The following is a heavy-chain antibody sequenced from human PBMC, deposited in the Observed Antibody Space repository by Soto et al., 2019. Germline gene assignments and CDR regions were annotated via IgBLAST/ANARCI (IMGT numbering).Heavy chain of an antibody. CDR1: GFTFSSYA. CDR3: AKLLVRGVRAPDY. J-gene: IGHJ4*02. Sequence: GGSLRLSCAASGFTFSSYAMSWVRQAPGKGLEWVSAISGSGGSTYYADSVKGRFTTSRDNSKNTLYLQMNSLRAEDTAVYYCAKLLVRGVRAPDYWGQGTLVTVPQ. V-gene: IGHV3-23*01. CDR2: ISGSGGST. D-gene: IGHD3-10*01.